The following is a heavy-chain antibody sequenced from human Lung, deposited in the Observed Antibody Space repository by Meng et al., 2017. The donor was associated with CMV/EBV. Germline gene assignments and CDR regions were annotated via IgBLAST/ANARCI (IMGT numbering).Heavy chain of an antibody. Sequence: ASVKVSCKASGYTFTGYYMHWVRQAAGQGLEWMGWINPSSGGTNYAQKFQGRVTITRDTSINTAYMEQSRLRSGETAVYYCAGSPGGGWFDPWGQGTVVTVSS. V-gene: IGHV1-2*02. CDR1: GYTFTGYY. J-gene: IGHJ5*01. CDR2: INPSSGGT. D-gene: IGHD6-25*01. CDR3: AGSPGGGWFDP.